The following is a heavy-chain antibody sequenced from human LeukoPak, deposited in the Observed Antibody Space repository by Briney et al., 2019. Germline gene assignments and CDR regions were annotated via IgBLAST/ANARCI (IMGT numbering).Heavy chain of an antibody. J-gene: IGHJ6*02. CDR2: ISYDGSNK. D-gene: IGHD3-22*01. CDR1: GFTFSSYA. Sequence: GGSLRLSCAASGFTFSSYAMHWVRQAPGKGLEWVAVISYDGSNKYYADSVKGRFTISRDNSKNTLYLQMNSLRAEDTAVYYCARDSGYYDSSGPEGYYGMDVWGQGTTVTVSS. V-gene: IGHV3-30-3*01. CDR3: ARDSGYYDSSGPEGYYGMDV.